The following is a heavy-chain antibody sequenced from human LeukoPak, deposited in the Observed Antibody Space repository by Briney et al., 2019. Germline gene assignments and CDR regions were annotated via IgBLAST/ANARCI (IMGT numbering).Heavy chain of an antibody. CDR3: ARDPGDSSGYYFDAFDI. D-gene: IGHD3-22*01. CDR1: GYSISSGYY. V-gene: IGHV4-38-2*02. CDR2: IFYSGST. Sequence: SETLSLTCTVSGYSISSGYYWGWIRQPPGKGLEWIGNIFYSGSTYYSPSLKSRVTISLDTSKNQFSLKLSSVTAADTAVYYCARDPGDSSGYYFDAFDIWGQGTMVTVSS. J-gene: IGHJ3*02.